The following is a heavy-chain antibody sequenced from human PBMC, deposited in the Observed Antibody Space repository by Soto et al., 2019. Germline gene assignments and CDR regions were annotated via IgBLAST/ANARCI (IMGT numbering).Heavy chain of an antibody. CDR1: GYSFITNA. D-gene: IGHD2-21*01. J-gene: IGHJ6*02. CDR2: IKPGTGTT. CDR3: ARGVEPTYSYKSGKEV. V-gene: IGHV1-3*01. Sequence: ASVKVSCKTSGYSFITNAMHWVRQAPGQRLEWLGWIKPGTGTTKYSQKFQGRVNITRDTSASTAYLELSTLRSEDTAVYFCARGVEPTYSYKSGKEVWGQGTTVTVSS.